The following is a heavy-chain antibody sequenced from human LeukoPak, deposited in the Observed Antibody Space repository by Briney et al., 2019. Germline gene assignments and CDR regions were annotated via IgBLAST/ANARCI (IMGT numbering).Heavy chain of an antibody. CDR1: GFTFSSYA. V-gene: IGHV3-30-3*01. J-gene: IGHJ4*02. CDR3: AKDLGYFSAWSLDNWGFDY. Sequence: PGGSLRLSCAASGFTFSSYAMHWVRQAPGKGLEWVAVISYDGSNKYYADSVKGRFTISRDNSKNTLYLQMNSLKAEDTAVYYCAKDLGYFSAWSLDNWGFDYWGQGTLVTVSS. CDR2: ISYDGSNK. D-gene: IGHD7-27*01.